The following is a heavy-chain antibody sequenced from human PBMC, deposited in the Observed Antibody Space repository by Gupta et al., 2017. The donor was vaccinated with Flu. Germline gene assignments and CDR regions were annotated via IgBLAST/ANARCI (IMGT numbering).Heavy chain of an antibody. J-gene: IGHJ6*03. CDR3: ARDLKGPLGYNVLTYGASGLYYYYMDV. CDR2: IIPMFGTA. Sequence: QGLEWMGGIIPMFGTADYAQKFQGRVTITADESTSTDYMELRSLRSEDTAVYYCARDLKGPLGYNVLTYGASGLYYYYMDVWGKGTTVTVS. V-gene: IGHV1-69*01. D-gene: IGHD3-9*01.